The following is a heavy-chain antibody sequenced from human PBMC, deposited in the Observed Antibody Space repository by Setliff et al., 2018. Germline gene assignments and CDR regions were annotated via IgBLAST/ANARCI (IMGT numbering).Heavy chain of an antibody. CDR2: ISGSGGAT. CDR1: GFTFSTYA. J-gene: IGHJ4*02. CDR3: ATWDGKYSRY. V-gene: IGHV3-23*01. D-gene: IGHD1-1*01. Sequence: GGSLRLSCAASGFTFSTYAINWVRQAPGKGLEWVSAISGSGGATYYTDSVKGRFTISRDNSKNTVYVQMDSLRADDTAVYYCATWDGKYSRYWGQGTLVTVSS.